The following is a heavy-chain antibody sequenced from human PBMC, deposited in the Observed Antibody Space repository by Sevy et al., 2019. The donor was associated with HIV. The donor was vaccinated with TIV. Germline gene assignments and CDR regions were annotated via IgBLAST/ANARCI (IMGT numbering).Heavy chain of an antibody. J-gene: IGHJ5*02. CDR2: MNPNTGNT. D-gene: IGHD3-22*01. V-gene: IGHV1-8*02. CDR3: TRVRALNYYDTSVSMEYNWFDP. CDR1: GYTFTSYD. Sequence: ASVKVSSKASGYTFTSYDINWVRQATGQGLEWMGCMNPNTGNTGYAQKFQGRVTMTRDTSTCTAYMELRSLRSDDTAIYYCTRVRALNYYDTSVSMEYNWFDPWGQGTLVTVSS.